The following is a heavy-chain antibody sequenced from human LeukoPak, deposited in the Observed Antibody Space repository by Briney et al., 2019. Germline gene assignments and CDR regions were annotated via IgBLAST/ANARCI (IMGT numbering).Heavy chain of an antibody. CDR1: GGSISSYY. CDR2: IYYSGST. J-gene: IGHJ4*02. CDR3: ARSPLGTGAFDY. V-gene: IGHV4-59*01. D-gene: IGHD3-16*01. Sequence: PSETLSLTCTVSGGSISSYYWSWIRQPPGKGLEWIGYIYYSGSTNYNPSLKSRVTISVDTSKNQFSLKLSSVTAADTAVYYCARSPLGTGAFDYWGQGTLVTVSS.